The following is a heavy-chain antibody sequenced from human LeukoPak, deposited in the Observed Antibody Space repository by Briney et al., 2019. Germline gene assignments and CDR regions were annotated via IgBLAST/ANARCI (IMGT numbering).Heavy chain of an antibody. CDR2: INHSGST. D-gene: IGHD6-13*01. Sequence: TSETLSLTCAVYGGSFSGYYWSWIRQPPGKGLEWIGEINHSGSTNYNPSLKSRVTIPVDTSKNQFSLQLNSVTPEDTAVYYCARGSGTLDYWGQGTLVTVSS. J-gene: IGHJ4*02. V-gene: IGHV4-34*01. CDR3: ARGSGTLDY. CDR1: GGSFSGYY.